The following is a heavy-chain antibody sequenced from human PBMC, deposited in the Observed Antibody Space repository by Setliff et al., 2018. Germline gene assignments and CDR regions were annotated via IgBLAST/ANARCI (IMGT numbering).Heavy chain of an antibody. CDR1: GFTFNDYG. CDR2: ISYDGSNK. J-gene: IGHJ4*02. D-gene: IGHD6-25*01. Sequence: GGSLRLSCKTSGFTFNDYGMHWVRQAPGKGLEWVAVISYDGSNKYYADSVKGRFTLSRDTSKNTMYLQMNSLRREDTAVYYCARVLPYNSALDNWGQGTLVTVSS. V-gene: IGHV3-30*03. CDR3: ARVLPYNSALDN.